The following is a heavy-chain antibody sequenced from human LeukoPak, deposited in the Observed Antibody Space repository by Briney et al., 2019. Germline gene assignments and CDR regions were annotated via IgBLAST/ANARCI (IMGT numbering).Heavy chain of an antibody. Sequence: SVTVSCTASGGTFSSYAISWVRQAPGQGLEWMGGIIPIFGTANYAQKFQGRVTITADESTSTAYMELSSLRSEDTAVYYCARVRTFWDRYYYYGMDVWGQGTTVTVSS. CDR3: ARVRTFWDRYYYYGMDV. J-gene: IGHJ6*02. V-gene: IGHV1-69*13. D-gene: IGHD3-16*01. CDR1: GGTFSSYA. CDR2: IIPIFGTA.